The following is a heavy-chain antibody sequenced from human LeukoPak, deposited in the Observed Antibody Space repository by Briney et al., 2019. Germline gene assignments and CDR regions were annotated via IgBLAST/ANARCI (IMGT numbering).Heavy chain of an antibody. CDR3: ARIKVSYFDY. J-gene: IGHJ4*02. Sequence: SETLSLTCAVYGGSFSGDYWSWIRQPPGKGLEWVGEINHSGSTNYNPSLKSRVSISVDTSKNQFSLKLSSVTAADTAVYYCARIKVSYFDYWGQGTLVTVSS. V-gene: IGHV4-34*01. CDR1: GGSFSGDY. CDR2: INHSGST.